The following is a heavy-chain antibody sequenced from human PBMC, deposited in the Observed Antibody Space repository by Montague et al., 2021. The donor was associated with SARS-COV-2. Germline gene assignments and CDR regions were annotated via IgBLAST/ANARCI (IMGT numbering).Heavy chain of an antibody. D-gene: IGHD3/OR15-3a*01. Sequence: CAISGDSVSSDTAAWNWIRQSPSRGLEWLGRTYYRSRWYNDYAVSVKSRITLNPETSKNQFSLQMKYVTSEDTAVYYCAREYLGLDAMDVWGQGTTVIVSS. CDR2: TYYRSRWYN. J-gene: IGHJ6*02. CDR1: GDSVSSDTAA. CDR3: AREYLGLDAMDV. V-gene: IGHV6-1*01.